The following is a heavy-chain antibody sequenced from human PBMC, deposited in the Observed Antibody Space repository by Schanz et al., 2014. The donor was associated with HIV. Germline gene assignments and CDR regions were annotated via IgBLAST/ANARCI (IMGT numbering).Heavy chain of an antibody. V-gene: IGHV3-9*01. CDR2: ISWSSGSV. CDR3: ASGRFDTVIWWGDAFRI. CDR1: GFTFDDYA. Sequence: EVQLVESGGGLVQPGRSLRLSCAASGFTFDDYAMHWVRQAPGKGLEWVSSISWSSGSVDYADSVKGRFTISRDNAKNSLYLEMNSLRAEDTALYYCASGRFDTVIWWGDAFRIWGRGTMVTVSS. D-gene: IGHD5-18*01. J-gene: IGHJ3*02.